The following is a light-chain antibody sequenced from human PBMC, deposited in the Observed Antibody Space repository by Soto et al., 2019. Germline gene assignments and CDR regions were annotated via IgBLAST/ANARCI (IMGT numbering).Light chain of an antibody. CDR3: QQYESTPPT. CDR2: WAS. J-gene: IGKJ2*01. CDR1: QSVLYSSNNKNY. Sequence: DIVMTQSPDSLAVSLGERATINCKSSQSVLYSSNNKNYLAWYQQRPGQPPKLLIYWASTRESGVPDRFSGSGCGTDFTLTIASLQAEDVAVYCCQQYESTPPTFGQGTKLEIK. V-gene: IGKV4-1*01.